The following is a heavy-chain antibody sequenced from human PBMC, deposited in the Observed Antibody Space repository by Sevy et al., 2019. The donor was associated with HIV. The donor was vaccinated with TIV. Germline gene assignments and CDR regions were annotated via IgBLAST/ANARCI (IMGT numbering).Heavy chain of an antibody. CDR1: GFTFNTHA. V-gene: IGHV3-23*01. D-gene: IGHD3-22*01. J-gene: IGHJ3*01. CDR3: AKELNAALDCMIEVNLPTLKGFDV. CDR2: ITGPADGT. Sequence: GGSLRLSCAASGFTFNTHAMTWVRQAPGKGLEWVSSITGPADGTHYADSVKGRFTVSRDNSKNVLYLQMNSLRADDTGVYYWAKELNAALDCMIEVNLPTLKGFDVWGQGTMVTVSS.